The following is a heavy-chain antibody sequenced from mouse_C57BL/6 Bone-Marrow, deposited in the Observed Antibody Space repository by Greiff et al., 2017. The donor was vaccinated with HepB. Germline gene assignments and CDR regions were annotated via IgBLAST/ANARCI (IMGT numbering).Heavy chain of an antibody. J-gene: IGHJ2*01. D-gene: IGHD2-4*01. V-gene: IGHV1-54*01. Sequence: VQLQQSGAELVRPGTSVKVSCKASGYAFTNYLIEWVKQRPGQGLEWIGVINPGSGGTNYNEKFKGKATLTADKSSSTAYMQLSSLTSEDSAVYVCARWNYDYDGDYWGQGTTLTVSS. CDR3: ARWNYDYDGDY. CDR2: INPGSGGT. CDR1: GYAFTNYL.